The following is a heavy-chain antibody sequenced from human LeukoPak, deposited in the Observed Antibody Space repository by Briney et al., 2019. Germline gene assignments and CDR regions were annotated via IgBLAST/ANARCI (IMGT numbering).Heavy chain of an antibody. Sequence: ASVKVSCKASGYTSTGHYMHWVRQAPGQGLEWMGWINPNSGGTNYAQKSQGRVTMTRDTSISTAYMELSRLRSDDTAVYYCARHSGYDPTGDWGQGTLVTVSS. D-gene: IGHD5-12*01. CDR2: INPNSGGT. J-gene: IGHJ4*02. CDR1: GYTSTGHY. CDR3: ARHSGYDPTGD. V-gene: IGHV1-2*02.